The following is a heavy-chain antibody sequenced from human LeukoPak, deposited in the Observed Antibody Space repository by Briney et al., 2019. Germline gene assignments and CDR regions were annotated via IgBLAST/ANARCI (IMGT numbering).Heavy chain of an antibody. Sequence: SETLSLTCTVSGGSISSNSYYWGWIRQPPGKELEWIGSIYYSGNIYYNPSLESRVTLSVDTSKNQFSLKLSSVTAADTAVYYCARRRIAVSGTSYFDYWGQGTLVTVSS. CDR3: ARRRIAVSGTSYFDY. CDR1: GGSISSNSYY. V-gene: IGHV4-39*01. CDR2: IYYSGNI. J-gene: IGHJ4*02. D-gene: IGHD6-19*01.